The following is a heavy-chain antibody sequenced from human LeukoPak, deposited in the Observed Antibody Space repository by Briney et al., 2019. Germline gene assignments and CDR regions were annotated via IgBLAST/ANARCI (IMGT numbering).Heavy chain of an antibody. Sequence: GGSLRLSCAASGFTFNSFGMHWVRQAPGKGLEWVAVISYDGSNKYFADSVKGRFTISRDNSKNTLYLQMNSLRAEDTAVYYCAKDYDSSGWAAFDIWGQGTMVTLSS. CDR3: AKDYDSSGWAAFDI. V-gene: IGHV3-30*18. J-gene: IGHJ3*02. D-gene: IGHD3-22*01. CDR2: ISYDGSNK. CDR1: GFTFNSFG.